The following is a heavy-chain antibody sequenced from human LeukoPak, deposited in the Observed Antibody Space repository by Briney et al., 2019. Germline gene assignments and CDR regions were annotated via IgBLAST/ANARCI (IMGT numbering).Heavy chain of an antibody. D-gene: IGHD2-2*01. CDR2: MNPNSGNT. CDR1: GYTFTSYD. Sequence: GASVKVSCKASGYTFTSYDINWVRQATGQGLEWMGWMNPNSGNTGYAQKFQGRVTMTRNTSISTAYMELSSLRSEDTAVYYCARGQGDYCSSTSCSYSSSSYYYYMDVWGKGTTVTVSS. CDR3: ARGQGDYCSSTSCSYSSSSYYYYMDV. J-gene: IGHJ6*03. V-gene: IGHV1-8*01.